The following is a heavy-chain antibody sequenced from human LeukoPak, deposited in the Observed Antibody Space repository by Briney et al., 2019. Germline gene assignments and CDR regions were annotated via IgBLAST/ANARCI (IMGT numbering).Heavy chain of an antibody. Sequence: ASVKVSCKASGGTFSNYAISWVRQAPGQGREWMGGIIPIFDTADYAQKFQGRLRITADESTSTAYMELSSLRAEDTAVYYCARDLVGSHTSYSSGAWDYWGQGTLVTVSS. CDR3: ARDLVGSHTSYSSGAWDY. D-gene: IGHD2-21*01. CDR1: GGTFSNYA. V-gene: IGHV1-69*13. CDR2: IIPIFDTA. J-gene: IGHJ4*02.